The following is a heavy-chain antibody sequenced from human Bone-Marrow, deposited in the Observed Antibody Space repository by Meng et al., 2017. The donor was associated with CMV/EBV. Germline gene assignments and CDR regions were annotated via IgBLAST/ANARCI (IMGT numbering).Heavy chain of an antibody. J-gene: IGHJ4*02. D-gene: IGHD1/OR15-1a*01. Sequence: GESLKISCAASGFTFDDYGMSWVRQAPGKGLEWVSGINWNGGSTGYADSVKGRFTISRDNAKNSLYLQMTSLRAEDTAVYFCVRSNNFEYWGQGTLVTVSS. CDR3: VRSNNFEY. CDR2: INWNGGST. V-gene: IGHV3-20*04. CDR1: GFTFDDYG.